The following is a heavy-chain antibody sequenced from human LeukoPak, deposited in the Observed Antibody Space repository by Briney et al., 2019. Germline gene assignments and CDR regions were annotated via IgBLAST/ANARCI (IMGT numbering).Heavy chain of an antibody. D-gene: IGHD2-15*01. J-gene: IGHJ4*02. CDR3: ARGYSPVVVVAATVYFDT. V-gene: IGHV4-34*01. CDR2: INHSGST. Sequence: SETLSLTCAVYGGSFSGYYWSWIRQPPGKGLEWIGEINHSGSTNYNPSLKSRVTISVDTSKNQFSLKLSSVTAADTAVYYCARGYSPVVVVAATVYFDTGAREPWSPSPQ. CDR1: GGSFSGYY.